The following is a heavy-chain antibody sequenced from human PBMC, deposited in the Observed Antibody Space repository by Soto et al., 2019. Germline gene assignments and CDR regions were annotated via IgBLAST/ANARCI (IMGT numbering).Heavy chain of an antibody. CDR3: ARGRRESSVRNYFDS. Sequence: QVHLQESGPGLVKPSQTLSLTCTVSGASISTSGYYWNWIRQHPGKGLEWIGYSYYSGNTFYNPSLKSRITLSVDTSKNQFSLKLNSVTAADTAVYYCARGRRESSVRNYFDSWGQGTLVTVSS. D-gene: IGHD3-22*01. CDR2: SYYSGNT. J-gene: IGHJ4*02. CDR1: GASISTSGYY. V-gene: IGHV4-31*03.